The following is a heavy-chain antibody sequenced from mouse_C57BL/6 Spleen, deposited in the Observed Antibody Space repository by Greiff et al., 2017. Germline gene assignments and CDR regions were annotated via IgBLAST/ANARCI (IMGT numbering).Heavy chain of an antibody. V-gene: IGHV5-12*01. J-gene: IGHJ4*01. Sequence: EVKLMESGGGLVQPGGSLTLSCAASGFTFSDYYMYWVRQTPEKRLEWVAYISNGGGSTYYSDTVKGRFTITRNNAKKPLYLKMSRLKSDETTMYYCAKFCGNFPYYAMDYWGQGTSVTVSS. CDR2: ISNGGGST. D-gene: IGHD2-1*01. CDR3: AKFCGNFPYYAMDY. CDR1: GFTFSDYY.